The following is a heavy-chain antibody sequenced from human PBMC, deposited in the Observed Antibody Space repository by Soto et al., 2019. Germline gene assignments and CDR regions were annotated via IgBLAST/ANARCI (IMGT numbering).Heavy chain of an antibody. D-gene: IGHD3-22*01. CDR3: ARDDYPYYDDSSGYHFDY. CDR1: GFTFSDYY. V-gene: IGHV3-11*04. J-gene: IGHJ4*02. CDR2: ISNSGSAI. Sequence: GGSLRLSCAASGFTFSDYYMSWIRQAPEKGLEWVSYISNSGSAIHYADSVKGRFTISRDNAKNSLYLQMNSLRAEDTAVYYCARDDYPYYDDSSGYHFDYWGQGALVTVSS.